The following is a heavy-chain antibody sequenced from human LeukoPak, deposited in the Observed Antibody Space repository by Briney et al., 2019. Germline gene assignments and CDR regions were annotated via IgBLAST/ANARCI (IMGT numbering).Heavy chain of an antibody. CDR3: ARETVTTSYGMDV. D-gene: IGHD4-17*01. CDR2: IYYSGST. CDR1: GGSISSYY. Sequence: PSETLSLTCTVSGGSISSYYWSWIRQPPGKGLEWIGYIYYSGSTNYNPSLKSRVTISVDTSKNQFSLKLSSVTAADTAVYYCARETVTTSYGMDVWGQGTTVTVSS. V-gene: IGHV4-59*01. J-gene: IGHJ6*02.